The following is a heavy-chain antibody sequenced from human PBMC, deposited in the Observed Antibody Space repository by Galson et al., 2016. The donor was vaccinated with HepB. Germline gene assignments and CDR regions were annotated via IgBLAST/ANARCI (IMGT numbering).Heavy chain of an antibody. CDR3: AKMSGSSGYYSVAFDI. CDR2: ISGSGGST. J-gene: IGHJ3*02. D-gene: IGHD3-22*01. CDR1: GFTFSSYA. Sequence: SLRLCCAAYGFTFSSYAMSWVRQAPGKGLEWVSAISGSGGSTYYDHSAKGRFTISTDNSKNMMYLQTNSLRAEDTAVYYCAKMSGSSGYYSVAFDIWGQETMVTVSS. V-gene: IGHV3-23*01.